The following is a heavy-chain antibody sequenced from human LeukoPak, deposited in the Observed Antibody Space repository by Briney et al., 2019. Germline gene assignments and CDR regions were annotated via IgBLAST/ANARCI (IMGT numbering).Heavy chain of an antibody. Sequence: SETLSLTCTVSGGSISSYNWSWVRQPPGKGLEGGGYMYYSGSKNYNPSPKRRGRITVDTYKNQIPLKQKCVTAADAGVDYGGWSIFNSSLIIQLSLPVSTSKIQFSLHLPSVTAADPSVYCCAGLTFDCSRPARYPLYSVRGALVAVSS. CDR2: MYYSGSK. CDR1: GGSISSYN. V-gene: IGHV4-59*08. D-gene: IGHD2-8*02. J-gene: IGHJ4*02. CDR3: GWSIFNSSLIIQLSLPVSTSKIQFSLHLPSVTAADPSVYCCAGLTFDCSRPARYPLY.